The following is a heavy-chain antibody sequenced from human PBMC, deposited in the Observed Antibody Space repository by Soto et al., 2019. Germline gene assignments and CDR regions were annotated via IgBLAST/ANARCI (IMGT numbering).Heavy chain of an antibody. D-gene: IGHD1-26*01. Sequence: GGSLRLSCAASGFTFSSYAMSWIRQAPGKGLEWVSYISSSSSYTNYADSVKGRFTISRDNAKNSLYLQMNSLRADDTAVYYCARAYSGSYYSIDYWGQGTLVTVSS. V-gene: IGHV3-11*05. CDR3: ARAYSGSYYSIDY. CDR2: ISSSSSYT. CDR1: GFTFSSYA. J-gene: IGHJ4*02.